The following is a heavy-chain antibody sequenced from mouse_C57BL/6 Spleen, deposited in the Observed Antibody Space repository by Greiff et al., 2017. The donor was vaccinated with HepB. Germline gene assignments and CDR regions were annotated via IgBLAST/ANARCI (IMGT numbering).Heavy chain of an antibody. CDR3: ARDLPYYGSSSWYFDV. V-gene: IGHV5-4*01. D-gene: IGHD1-1*01. J-gene: IGHJ1*01. CDR1: GFTFSSYA. CDR2: ISDGGSYT. Sequence: EVHLVESGGGLVKPGGSLKLSCAASGFTFSSYAMSWVRQTPEKRLEWVATISDGGSYTYYPDNVKGRFTISRDNAKNNLYLQMSHLKSEDTAMYYCARDLPYYGSSSWYFDVWGRGTAVTVSS.